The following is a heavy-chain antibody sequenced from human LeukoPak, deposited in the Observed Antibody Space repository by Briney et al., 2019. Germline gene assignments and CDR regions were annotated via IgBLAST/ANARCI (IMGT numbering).Heavy chain of an antibody. V-gene: IGHV1-69*13. CDR2: IIPIFGTA. D-gene: IGHD3-22*01. Sequence: ASVKVSCKASGGTFSSYAISWVRQAPGQGLEWMGGIIPIFGTANYAQKFQGRVTITADESSSTAYMELSSLRSEDTAVYYCARDASIYDSRGYYFLFWGQGTLVTVSS. J-gene: IGHJ4*02. CDR1: GGTFSSYA. CDR3: ARDASIYDSRGYYFLF.